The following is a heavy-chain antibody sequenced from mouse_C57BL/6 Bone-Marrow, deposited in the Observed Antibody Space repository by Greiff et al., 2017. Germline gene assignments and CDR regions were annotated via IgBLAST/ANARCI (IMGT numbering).Heavy chain of an antibody. CDR3: ATRREPSWFAY. J-gene: IGHJ3*01. D-gene: IGHD3-3*01. V-gene: IGHV1-22*01. Sequence: EVQLQQSGPELVKPGASVKMSCKASGYTFTDYNMHWVKQSHGKSLEWIGYINPNNGGTSYNQQFKGKATLTVNKSSSTASMELRSLTAVDSAFYYCATRREPSWFAYWGQGTLVTVSA. CDR2: INPNNGGT. CDR1: GYTFTDYN.